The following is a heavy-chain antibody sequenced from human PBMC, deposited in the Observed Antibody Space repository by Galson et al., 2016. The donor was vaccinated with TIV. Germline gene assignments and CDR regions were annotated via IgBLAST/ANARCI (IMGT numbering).Heavy chain of an antibody. V-gene: IGHV3-30*18. CDR2: ISFDGNNQ. CDR1: GFIFSIYG. J-gene: IGHJ4*02. Sequence: SLRLSCAASGFIFSIYGMHWVRQAPGKGLEWVTLISFDGNNQYYADSVKGRFTSSRDNSKNTMYLHMNSLRTEDMAVYYCAKVGARGYGDYPYYLEYWGQGTLVTVSS. CDR3: AKVGARGYGDYPYYLEY. D-gene: IGHD4-17*01.